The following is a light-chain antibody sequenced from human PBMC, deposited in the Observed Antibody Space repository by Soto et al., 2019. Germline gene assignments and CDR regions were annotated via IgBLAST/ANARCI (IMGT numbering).Light chain of an antibody. V-gene: IGLV4-60*02. CDR3: ETWDSDTRV. J-gene: IGLJ3*02. CDR2: VERSGTY. CDR1: SVHSTYS. Sequence: QPVLTQSSSASASLGSSVKLTCTLSSVHSTYSIAWHQQQPGQAPRYLMKVERSGTYNKGSGVPDRFSGSSSGADRYLTIPSLQFEDETDYYCETWDSDTRVFGGGTKLTVL.